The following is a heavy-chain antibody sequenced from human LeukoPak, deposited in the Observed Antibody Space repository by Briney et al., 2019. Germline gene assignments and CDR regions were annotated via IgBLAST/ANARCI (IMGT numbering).Heavy chain of an antibody. V-gene: IGHV5-51*02. D-gene: IGHD5/OR15-5a*01. J-gene: IGHJ4*02. CDR3: ASTLRGYFDY. CDR1: GSTFPTSW. CDR2: IYPGDSDT. Sequence: GESLKISCKGSGSTFPTSWSAWGRQLPGKAWEWMGIIYPGDSDTRYSPSFQGQVTISADKSISTAYLQWSSLKASHTAMYYCASTLRGYFDYWAQGTLVTVSS.